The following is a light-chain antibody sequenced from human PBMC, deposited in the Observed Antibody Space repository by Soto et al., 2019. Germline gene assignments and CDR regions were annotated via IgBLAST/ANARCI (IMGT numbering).Light chain of an antibody. J-gene: IGLJ2*01. CDR1: DSDVDTYNF. V-gene: IGLV2-8*01. CDR2: EVT. Sequence: QSALTQPPSASGSPGQSVTISCTGSDSDVDTYNFVSWYQQHPGKAPKLIIYEVTKRPSGVPDRFSGSRSANTASLTVSGLRPEDEADYFCSSYAGSNNVAFGGGTKLTVL. CDR3: SSYAGSNNVA.